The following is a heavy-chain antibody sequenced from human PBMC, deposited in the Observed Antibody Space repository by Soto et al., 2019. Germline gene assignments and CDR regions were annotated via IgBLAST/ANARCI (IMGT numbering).Heavy chain of an antibody. D-gene: IGHD4-17*01. CDR2: ISSSSSTI. CDR1: GFTFSSYS. Sequence: EVQLVESGGGLVQPGGSLRLSCAASGFTFSSYSMNWVRQAPGKGLEWVSYISSSSSTIYYADSVKGRFTISRDNAKNSLYLQMNSLRDEDTAVYYCARDPLYGGNSEGFDYWGQGTLVTVSS. J-gene: IGHJ4*02. V-gene: IGHV3-48*02. CDR3: ARDPLYGGNSEGFDY.